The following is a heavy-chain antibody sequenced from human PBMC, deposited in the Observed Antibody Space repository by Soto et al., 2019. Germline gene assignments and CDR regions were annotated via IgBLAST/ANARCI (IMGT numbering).Heavy chain of an antibody. V-gene: IGHV4-39*02. D-gene: IGHD2-15*01. J-gene: IGHJ5*02. CDR3: GRVVEGATRHTDSDS. Sequence: SETLSLTCAVSGVSIHNSHSFWGWIRQPPGKGPEFIGSVYHSGGSYYNPSLKGRVTISVDTSNNQISLRVNSVTAADTAVYYCGRVVEGATRHTDSDSWGQGMLVTVSS. CDR2: VYHSGGS. CDR1: GVSIHNSHSF.